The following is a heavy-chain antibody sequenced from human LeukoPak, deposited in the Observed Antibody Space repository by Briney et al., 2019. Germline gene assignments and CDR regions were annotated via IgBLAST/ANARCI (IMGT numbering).Heavy chain of an antibody. CDR1: GFTFSSYS. CDR3: AREVAAAGRSFDY. CDR2: ISSSSSNI. J-gene: IGHJ4*02. Sequence: GGPLRLSCAASGFTFSSYSMNWVRQAPGKGLEGVSYISSSSSNIYYADSVKGRFTISSDNAKNSLYLQMNSLRAEDTAVYYCAREVAAAGRSFDYWGQGTLVTVSS. V-gene: IGHV3-48*01. D-gene: IGHD6-13*01.